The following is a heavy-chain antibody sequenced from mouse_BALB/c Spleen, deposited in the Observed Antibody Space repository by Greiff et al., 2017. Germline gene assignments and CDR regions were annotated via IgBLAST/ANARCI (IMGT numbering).Heavy chain of an antibody. CDR1: GFNIKDTY. D-gene: IGHD4-1*01. V-gene: IGHV14-3*02. CDR3: ARSRTGRFAY. J-gene: IGHJ3*01. CDR2: IDPANGNT. Sequence: EVQLVESGAELVKPGASVKLSCTASGFNIKDTYMHWVKQRPEQGLEWIGRIDPANGNTKYDPKFQGKATITADTSSNTAYLQLSSLTSEDTAVYYCARSRTGRFAYWGQGTLVTVSA.